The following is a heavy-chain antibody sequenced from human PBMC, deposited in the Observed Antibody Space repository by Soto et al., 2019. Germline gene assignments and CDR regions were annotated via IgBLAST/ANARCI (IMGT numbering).Heavy chain of an antibody. V-gene: IGHV4-30-2*01. CDR3: ARYFDYYNCFAL. Sequence: SETLSLTCAVSGGSINSGGYSWSWIRQPPGKGLEWIGYIYHSGSTYYNPSLNSRVTISVDRSKSQFSVELSSVTAADTAVYSGARYFDYYNCFALWGHGTPVTVSS. J-gene: IGHJ5*02. CDR1: GGSINSGGYS. CDR2: IYHSGST. D-gene: IGHD3-9*01.